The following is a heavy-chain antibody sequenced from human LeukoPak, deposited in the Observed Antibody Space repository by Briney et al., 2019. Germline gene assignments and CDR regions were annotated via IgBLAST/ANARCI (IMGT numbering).Heavy chain of an antibody. V-gene: IGHV1-69*13. D-gene: IGHD2-8*01. CDR1: GGTFISYA. J-gene: IGHJ4*02. CDR2: IIPIFGTA. Sequence: ASVKVSCKASGGTFISYAISWVRQAPGQGLEWMGGIIPIFGTANYAQKFQGRVTITADESTSTAYMELSSLRSEDAAVYYCATLYCTNGVCYTAQHGYWGQGTLVTVSS. CDR3: ATLYCTNGVCYTAQHGY.